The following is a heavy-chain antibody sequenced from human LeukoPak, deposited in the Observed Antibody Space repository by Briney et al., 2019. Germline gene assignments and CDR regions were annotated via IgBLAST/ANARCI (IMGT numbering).Heavy chain of an antibody. J-gene: IGHJ4*02. CDR3: AKAGAMIVVVSHYFFDY. CDR1: GFTFSSYA. V-gene: IGHV3-23*01. CDR2: ISGSSGST. Sequence: GASLRLSCAASGFTFSSYAMSWVRRAPGKGLEWVSAISGSSGSTYYADSVKGRFTISRDNSKNTLYLQMNSLRAEDTAVYYFAKAGAMIVVVSHYFFDYWGQGTLVTVSS. D-gene: IGHD3-22*01.